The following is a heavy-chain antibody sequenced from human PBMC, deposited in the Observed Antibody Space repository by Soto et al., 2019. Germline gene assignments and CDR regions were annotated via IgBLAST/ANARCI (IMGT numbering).Heavy chain of an antibody. J-gene: IGHJ4*02. V-gene: IGHV4-31*03. CDR2: IYYSGST. D-gene: IGHD5-12*01. Sequence: SETLSLTCTVSGGSISSGGYYWSWIRQHPGKGLEWIGYIYYSGSTYYNPSLKSRVTISVDTSKNQFSLKLSSVTAADTAVYYCARRGYSGYDYVDYWGQGTLVTVSS. CDR1: GGSISSGGYY. CDR3: ARRGYSGYDYVDY.